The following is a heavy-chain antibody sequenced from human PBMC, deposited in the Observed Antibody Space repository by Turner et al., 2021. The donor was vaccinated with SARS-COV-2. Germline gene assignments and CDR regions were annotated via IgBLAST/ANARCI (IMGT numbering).Heavy chain of an antibody. CDR1: GFTVRSNY. Sequence: VQLVDSGGGLIQPGGSLRLSCSASGFTVRSNYMSWVRQGPGKGLELVSIIYSGGSTYYADSVKGRFTITRDNSKNTLYLQMNSLRAEDTAVYYCARGNYDSLSWGQGTLVTVSS. J-gene: IGHJ4*02. CDR2: IYSGGST. V-gene: IGHV3-53*01. D-gene: IGHD3-22*01. CDR3: ARGNYDSLS.